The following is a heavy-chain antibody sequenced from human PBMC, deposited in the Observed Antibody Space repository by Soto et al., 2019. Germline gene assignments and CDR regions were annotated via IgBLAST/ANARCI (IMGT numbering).Heavy chain of an antibody. CDR1: GFTFSSYA. CDR3: ARESHDHFNYYDSSTFDY. J-gene: IGHJ4*02. D-gene: IGHD3-22*01. Sequence: QVQLVESGGGVVQPGRSLRLSCAASGFTFSSYAMHWVRQAPGKGLEWVAVISYDGSNKYYADSVKGRFTISRDNSKNTLYLQMNSLRAADTAVYYCARESHDHFNYYDSSTFDYWGQGTLVTVSS. V-gene: IGHV3-30-3*01. CDR2: ISYDGSNK.